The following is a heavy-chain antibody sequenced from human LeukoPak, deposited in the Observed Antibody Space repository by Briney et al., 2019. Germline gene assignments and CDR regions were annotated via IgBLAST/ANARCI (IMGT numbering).Heavy chain of an antibody. CDR1: GDSVSSNSAA. D-gene: IGHD3-22*01. J-gene: IGHJ5*02. CDR3: AREGYYYDSSGPNWFDP. Sequence: SQTLSLTCAISGDSVSSNSAAWNWLRQSPSRGLEWLGRTYYRSKWYNDYAVSVKSRITINPDTSKNQFSLQLNSVTPEDTAVYYCAREGYYYDSSGPNWFDPWGQGTLVTVSS. CDR2: TYYRSKWYN. V-gene: IGHV6-1*01.